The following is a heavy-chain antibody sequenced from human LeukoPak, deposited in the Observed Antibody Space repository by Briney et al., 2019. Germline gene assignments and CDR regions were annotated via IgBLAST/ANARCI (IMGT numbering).Heavy chain of an antibody. CDR1: GFTFSSYA. J-gene: IGHJ4*02. V-gene: IGHV3-30-3*01. D-gene: IGHD3-16*02. Sequence: HPGGSLRLSCAASGFTFSSYAMHWVRQAPGKGLEWVAVISYDGSNKYYADSVKGRFTISRDNSKNTLYLQMNSLRAEDTAVYYCAKESLSYDYVWGSYRYTSNFDYWGQGTLVTLSS. CDR3: AKESLSYDYVWGSYRYTSNFDY. CDR2: ISYDGSNK.